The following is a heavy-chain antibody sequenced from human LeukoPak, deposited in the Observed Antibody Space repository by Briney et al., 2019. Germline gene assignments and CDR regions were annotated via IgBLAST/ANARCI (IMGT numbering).Heavy chain of an antibody. CDR1: GGTFSSYA. CDR3: ARGGGYDSSGYSPTSPSDY. CDR2: INPNSGGT. D-gene: IGHD3-22*01. V-gene: IGHV1-2*02. J-gene: IGHJ4*02. Sequence: GSSAKVSCKASGGTFSSYAISWVRQAPGQGLEWMGGINPNSGGTNYAQKFQGRVTMTRDTSISTAYMELRRLRSDDTAVYYCARGGGYDSSGYSPTSPSDYWGQGTLVTVSS.